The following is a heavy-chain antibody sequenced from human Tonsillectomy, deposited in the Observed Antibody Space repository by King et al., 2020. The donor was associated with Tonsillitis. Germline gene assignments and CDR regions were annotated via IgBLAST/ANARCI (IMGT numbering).Heavy chain of an antibody. CDR1: GGSISSYY. D-gene: IGHD3-22*01. V-gene: IGHV4-4*07. CDR3: ARETYFYGSSGSPVYYFDY. CDR2: IYTSGST. Sequence: VQLQESGPGLVKPSETLSLTCTVSGGSISSYYWSWIRQPAGKGLEWIGRIYTSGSTNYNPSLKSRVTMSVDTSKNQFSLKLSSVTAADPAVYYCARETYFYGSSGSPVYYFDYWGQGTLVTVSS. J-gene: IGHJ4*02.